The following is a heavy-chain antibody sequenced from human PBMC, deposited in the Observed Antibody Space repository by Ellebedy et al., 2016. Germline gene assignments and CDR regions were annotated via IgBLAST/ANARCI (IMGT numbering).Heavy chain of an antibody. D-gene: IGHD3-3*01. J-gene: IGHJ6*02. V-gene: IGHV1-3*01. CDR2: INAGNGNT. CDR3: ARGNTIFGVVMRYYGMDV. CDR1: GYTFTSYA. Sequence: ASVKVSCXASGYTFTSYAMHWVRQAPGQRLEWMGWINAGNGNTKYSQKFQGRVTITRDTSASTAYMEVSSLRSEDTAVYYCARGNTIFGVVMRYYGMDVWGQGTTVTVSS.